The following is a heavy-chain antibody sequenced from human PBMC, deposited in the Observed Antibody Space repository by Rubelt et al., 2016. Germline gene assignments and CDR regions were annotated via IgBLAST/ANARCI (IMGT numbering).Heavy chain of an antibody. V-gene: IGHV3-33*01. D-gene: IGHD6-13*01. CDR1: GFTFSSYG. Sequence: QVQLVESGGGVVQPGRSLRLSCAASGFTFSSYGMHWVRQAPGKGLEWVAVIWYDGSNKYYADSVKGRFTISIDNSNNTLYRQMNSLRAEDTAVYYCARDRAGSSSWYPVFGAFDIWGQGTMVTVSS. CDR2: IWYDGSNK. CDR3: ARDRAGSSSWYPVFGAFDI. J-gene: IGHJ3*02.